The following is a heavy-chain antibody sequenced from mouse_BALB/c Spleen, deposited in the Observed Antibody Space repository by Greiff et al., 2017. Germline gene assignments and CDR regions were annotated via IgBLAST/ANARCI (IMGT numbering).Heavy chain of an antibody. CDR2: IRSKSNNYAT. CDR3: VRHDDYEDAMDY. CDR1: GFTFNTYA. V-gene: IGHV10-1*02. D-gene: IGHD2-4*01. Sequence: EVQGVESGGGLVQPKGSLKLSCAASGFTFNTYAMNWVRQAPGKGLEWVARIRSKSNNYATYYADSVKDRFTISRDDSQSMLYLQMNNLKTEDTAMYYCVRHDDYEDAMDYWGQGTSVTVSS. J-gene: IGHJ4*01.